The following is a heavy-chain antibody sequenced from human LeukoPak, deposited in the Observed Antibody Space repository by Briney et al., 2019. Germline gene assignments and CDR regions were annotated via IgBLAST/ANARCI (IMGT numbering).Heavy chain of an antibody. CDR2: MNPNSGNT. J-gene: IGHJ4*02. CDR1: GYTFTSYD. D-gene: IGHD2-15*01. Sequence: ASVKVSCKASGYTFTSYDISWVRQATGQGLEWMGWMNPNSGNTGYAQKFQGRVTMTRNTSISAAYMELSSLRSEDTAVYYCARGLYCSGGSCYFDYWGQGTLVTVSS. V-gene: IGHV1-8*01. CDR3: ARGLYCSGGSCYFDY.